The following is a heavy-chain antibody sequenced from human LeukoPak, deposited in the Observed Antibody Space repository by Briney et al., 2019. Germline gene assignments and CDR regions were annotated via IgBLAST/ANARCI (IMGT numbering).Heavy chain of an antibody. CDR1: GFTFSSYE. CDR3: ARVEKQYQLLTYYYYYYMDV. CDR2: ISSSGSTI. V-gene: IGHV3-48*03. Sequence: GGSLRLSCAASGFTFSSYEMNWVRQAPGKGLEWVSYISSSGSTIYYADSVKGRFTISRDNAKNSLYLQMNTLKAEDTAVYYCARVEKQYQLLTYYYYYYMDVWGKGTTVTISS. D-gene: IGHD2-2*01. J-gene: IGHJ6*03.